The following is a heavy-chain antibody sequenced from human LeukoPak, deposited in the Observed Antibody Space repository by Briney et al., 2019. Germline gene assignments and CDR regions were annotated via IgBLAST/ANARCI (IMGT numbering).Heavy chain of an antibody. J-gene: IGHJ3*01. D-gene: IGHD3-22*01. V-gene: IGHV3-9*01. Sequence: GRSLRLSCASSGFTFGDFAMHWVRQAPGKGLEWVAGLGWNGGSIGYADSVKGRFTISRDNARNSLYLQMISLRAEDTALYYCAKDISPSYDSSGYLGHDAFDVWGQGTMVTVSS. CDR3: AKDISPSYDSSGYLGHDAFDV. CDR2: LGWNGGSI. CDR1: GFTFGDFA.